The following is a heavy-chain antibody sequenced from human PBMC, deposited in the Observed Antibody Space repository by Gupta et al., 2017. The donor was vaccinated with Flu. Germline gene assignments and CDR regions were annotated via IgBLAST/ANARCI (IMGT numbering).Heavy chain of an antibody. CDR1: GFTLSSHD. V-gene: IGHV3-48*03. CDR3: ARVHWDN. CDR2: ISPSATI. Sequence: EVQLVESGGGSVQPGGSLRLSCVASGFTLSSHDMSWVRQAPGRRLEWVSFISPSATIYYGDPVRGRFTISRDNAKNSLFLQMSGLRDEDTAVYYCARVHWDNWGQGTLVTVSS. J-gene: IGHJ4*02.